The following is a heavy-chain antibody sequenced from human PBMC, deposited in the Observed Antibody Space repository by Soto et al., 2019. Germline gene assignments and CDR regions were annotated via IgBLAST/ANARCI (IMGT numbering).Heavy chain of an antibody. Sequence: ASVKVSCKASGYTFIGNYMHWVRQAPGQGLEWMAVINPTTGGRNYAQKFQGRVTMTWDTSISTAYMELSRLRSDDTAIYYCARGHCSSSGCSDYFDYWGQGTLVTVSS. CDR1: GYTFIGNY. J-gene: IGHJ4*02. CDR3: ARGHCSSSGCSDYFDY. CDR2: INPTTGGR. D-gene: IGHD2-15*01. V-gene: IGHV1-2*02.